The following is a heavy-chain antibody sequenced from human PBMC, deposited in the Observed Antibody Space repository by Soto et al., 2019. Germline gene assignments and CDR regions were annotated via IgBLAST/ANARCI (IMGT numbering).Heavy chain of an antibody. CDR2: VNPSGGHT. CDR1: GDTFTDYY. D-gene: IGHD2-21*02. J-gene: IGHJ4*02. V-gene: IGHV1-46*01. CDR3: ARGGHVVVVTAALDY. Sequence: QVQLMQSGAEVKKPGASVKVSCKASGDTFTDYYIHWVRQAPGQGLERMGTVNPSGGHTTYAQHFLGRATMTRDTSTSTLYMELTSLTSDDTAIYYCARGGHVVVVTAALDYWGQGTLVTVSS.